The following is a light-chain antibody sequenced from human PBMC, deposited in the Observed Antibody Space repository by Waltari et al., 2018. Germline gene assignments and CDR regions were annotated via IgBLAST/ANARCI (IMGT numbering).Light chain of an antibody. J-gene: IGLJ1*01. Sequence: QSALTQPASVSGSPGQSITISCTGTSSDVGRYNYVSWYHQHPGKAPKLLIYEVTNRPSGVPNHFSGSKSGNTASLTISGLQSEDEADYYCSSYTSSRTYVFGTGTKVTVL. CDR2: EVT. CDR3: SSYTSSRTYV. CDR1: SSDVGRYNY. V-gene: IGLV2-14*01.